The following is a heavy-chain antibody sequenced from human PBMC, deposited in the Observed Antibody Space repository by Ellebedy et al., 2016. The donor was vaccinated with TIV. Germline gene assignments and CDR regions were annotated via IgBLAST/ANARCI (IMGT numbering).Heavy chain of an antibody. Sequence: GESLKISXATSGIRFGDFFMSWVRQAPGRGLQWVSTISAGGDDTYLADSVKGRFTISRDNSRNILYLQMSSLRDEDSAIYYRREGHYSDVWGQGTQVTVSA. CDR1: GIRFGDFF. CDR2: ISAGGDDT. V-gene: IGHV3-23*01. J-gene: IGHJ4*02. CDR3: REGHYSDV.